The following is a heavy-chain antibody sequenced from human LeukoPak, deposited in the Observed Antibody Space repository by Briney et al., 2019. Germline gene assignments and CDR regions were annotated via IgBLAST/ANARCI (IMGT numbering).Heavy chain of an antibody. V-gene: IGHV4-4*07. D-gene: IGHD6-13*01. CDR3: ARGPLMSAGGGVDP. Sequence: SETLSLTCSVSGVSISNYYWSWIQQSAGKGLEWIGRVSINGGSNYNPSLTSRVSMSIDTSKSQFSLKLTSVTAADTAVYYCARGPLMSAGGGVDPWGQGTLVAVSS. CDR2: VSINGGS. CDR1: GVSISNYY. J-gene: IGHJ5*02.